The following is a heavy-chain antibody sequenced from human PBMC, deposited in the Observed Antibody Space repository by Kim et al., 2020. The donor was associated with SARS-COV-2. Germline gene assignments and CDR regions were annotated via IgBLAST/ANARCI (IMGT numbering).Heavy chain of an antibody. CDR3: ARGYCSSTSCYIGFDP. Sequence: SLKSRCTISVDRSKNQFSLKRSAVTAADTAVYYCARGYCSSTSCYIGFDPWGQGTLVTVSS. J-gene: IGHJ5*02. D-gene: IGHD2-2*02. V-gene: IGHV4-30-2*01.